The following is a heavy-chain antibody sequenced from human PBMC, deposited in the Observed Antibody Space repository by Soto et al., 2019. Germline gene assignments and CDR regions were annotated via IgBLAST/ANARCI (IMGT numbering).Heavy chain of an antibody. CDR1: GFTVSNNY. D-gene: IGHD6-25*01. CDR2: IYSGGYT. V-gene: IGHV3-53*01. Sequence: EVQLVESGGGLIQPGGSLRLSCAVSGFTVSNNYMSWVRQAPGKGLEGVSVIYSGGYTAYGDSVKGRFTISRDNSKNTQYLQKKRLGADDPAFYYWEPQRGGGGYWGQGTLVTVSS. J-gene: IGHJ4*02. CDR3: EPQRGGGGY.